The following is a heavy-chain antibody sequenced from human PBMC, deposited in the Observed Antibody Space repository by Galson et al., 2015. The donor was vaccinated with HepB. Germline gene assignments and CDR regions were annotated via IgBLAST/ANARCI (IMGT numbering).Heavy chain of an antibody. D-gene: IGHD6-19*01. CDR2: ISWNSGSI. CDR3: ATVAVARGWYFDL. V-gene: IGHV3-9*01. J-gene: IGHJ2*01. Sequence: SLRLSCAASGFTFDDYAMHWVRQAPGKGLEWVSGISWNSGSIGYADSVKGRFTISRDNAKNSLYLQMNSLRAEDTALYYCATVAVARGWYFDLWGRGTLVTVSS. CDR1: GFTFDDYA.